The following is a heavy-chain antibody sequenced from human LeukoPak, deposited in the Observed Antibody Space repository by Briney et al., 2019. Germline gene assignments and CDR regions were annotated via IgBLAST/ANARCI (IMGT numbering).Heavy chain of an antibody. CDR2: ISYDGNNE. CDR3: TGYYGSGSCCDD. J-gene: IGHJ4*02. CDR1: GFTFSGYA. D-gene: IGHD3-10*01. V-gene: IGHV3-30-3*01. Sequence: PGGSLRLSCAASGFTFSGYAMHWVRQAPGKGLEWVAVISYDGNNEYYADSVKGRFTISRDNSKNTLYLQMNSLRDEDTAVYFCTGYYGSGSCCDDWGQGTLVTVSS.